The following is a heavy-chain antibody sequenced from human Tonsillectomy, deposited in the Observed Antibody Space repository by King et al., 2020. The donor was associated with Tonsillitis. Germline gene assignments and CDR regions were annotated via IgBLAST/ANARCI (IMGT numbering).Heavy chain of an antibody. CDR1: GFTFSSYA. CDR3: AKGHQLPDYYYDGMDV. CDR2: ISGSGGST. J-gene: IGHJ6*02. V-gene: IGHV3-23*04. Sequence: VQLVESGGGLVQPGGSLKLSCAASGFTFSSYAMSWVRQAPGKGLEWVSAISGSGGSTYYPDSVKGRFTISRDNSKNTLYLQMNSLRAEDTAVYYCAKGHQLPDYYYDGMDVWGQGTTVTVSS. D-gene: IGHD2-2*01.